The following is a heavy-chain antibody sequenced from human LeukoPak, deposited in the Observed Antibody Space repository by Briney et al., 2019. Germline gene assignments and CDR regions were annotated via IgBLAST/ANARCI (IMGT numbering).Heavy chain of an antibody. Sequence: PSETLSLTCAVYGGSFSGYYWSWIRQPPGKGLEWIGEINHSGSTNYNPSLKSRVTISVDTSKNQFSLKLSSVTAADTAVYYCARVSPYYYYGMDVRGQGTTVTVSS. J-gene: IGHJ6*02. CDR2: INHSGST. CDR1: GGSFSGYY. V-gene: IGHV4-34*01. D-gene: IGHD2/OR15-2a*01. CDR3: ARVSPYYYYGMDV.